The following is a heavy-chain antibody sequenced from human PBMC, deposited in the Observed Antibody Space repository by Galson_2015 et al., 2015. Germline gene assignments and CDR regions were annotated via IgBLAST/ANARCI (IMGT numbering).Heavy chain of an antibody. CDR3: AKTRRFTIFRDSFDI. CDR2: ISGYGGHT. V-gene: IGHV3-23*01. D-gene: IGHD3-9*01. Sequence: SLRLSCAVSGFTFSDYAMSWVRQPPGKGLEWVSAISGYGGHTYYADSVEGRFTVSRDNSEDTLSLQMDGLRADDTAVYYCAKTRRFTIFRDSFDIWGRGTMVTVSS. J-gene: IGHJ3*02. CDR1: GFTFSDYA.